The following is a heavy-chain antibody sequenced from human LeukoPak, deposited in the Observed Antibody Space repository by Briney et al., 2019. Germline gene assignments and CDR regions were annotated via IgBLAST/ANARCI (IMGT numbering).Heavy chain of an antibody. Sequence: MTSETLSLTCTVSGGSISSGDYYWSWIRQHPGKGLEWIGYIYYSGSTYYNPSLKSRITISVDTSKNQFSLKLSSVTAADTAVYYCARGGLIVVVPAAIPYYFDYWGQGTLVTVSS. CDR3: ARGGLIVVVPAAIPYYFDY. D-gene: IGHD2-2*01. CDR1: GGSISSGDYY. J-gene: IGHJ4*02. V-gene: IGHV4-31*03. CDR2: IYYSGST.